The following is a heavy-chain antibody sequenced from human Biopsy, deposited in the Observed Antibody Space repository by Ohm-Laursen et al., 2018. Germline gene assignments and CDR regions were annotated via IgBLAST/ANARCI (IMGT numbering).Heavy chain of an antibody. CDR1: GYTFTDYF. CDR3: ARDIMNPIGGVVARSDVLDV. J-gene: IGHJ3*01. D-gene: IGHD3-16*02. CDR2: ISPSSGGT. V-gene: IGHV1-2*02. Sequence: GASVKVSCKASGYTFTDYFLHWVRQAPGQGPEWMGWISPSSGGTNYARKFQGGVTMIRDTSATTGYMELSSLRSDDTAVYYCARDIMNPIGGVVARSDVLDVWGKGTMVTVSS.